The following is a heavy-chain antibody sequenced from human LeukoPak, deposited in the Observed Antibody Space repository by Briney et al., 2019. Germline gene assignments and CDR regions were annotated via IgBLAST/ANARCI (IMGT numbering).Heavy chain of an antibody. V-gene: IGHV4-34*01. Sequence: PSETLSLTCAVYGGSFSGYYWSWIRQPPGKGLEWIGEINHSGSTNYNPSLKSRVTISVDTSKNQFSLKLSSVTAADTAVYYCARDPWFGELLTDYWGQGTLVTVSS. J-gene: IGHJ4*02. CDR1: GGSFSGYY. CDR3: ARDPWFGELLTDY. D-gene: IGHD3-10*01. CDR2: INHSGST.